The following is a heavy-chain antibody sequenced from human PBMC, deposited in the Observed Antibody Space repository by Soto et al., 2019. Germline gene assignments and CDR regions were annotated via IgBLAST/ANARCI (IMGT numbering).Heavy chain of an antibody. D-gene: IGHD2-8*01. CDR1: GYTFTSYG. J-gene: IGHJ5*02. CDR2: ISAYNGNT. V-gene: IGHV1-18*01. CDR3: ARVLMVYAEFNWFDP. Sequence: QVQLVQSGAEVKKPGASVKVSCKASGYTFTSYGITWVRQAPGQGLEWMGWISAYNGNTNYAQKLQGRVTMTTDTSTSTAYVELRSLRSDDTAVYYCARVLMVYAEFNWFDPWGQGTLVTVAS.